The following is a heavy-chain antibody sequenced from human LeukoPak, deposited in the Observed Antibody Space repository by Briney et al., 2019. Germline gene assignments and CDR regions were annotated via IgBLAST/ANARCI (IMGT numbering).Heavy chain of an antibody. V-gene: IGHV4-59*02. J-gene: IGHJ4*02. D-gene: IGHD2-15*01. CDR2: VYYSGST. CDR3: ARIHRYCSGGACYVLDN. CDR1: GGSVSGYY. Sequence: SSETLSLTCVVSGGSVSGYYWGWIRQPPGRGLEWIGYVYYSGSTNYNPSFKSRITISVDTSRNQFSLQLSSVTAADTAVYYCARIHRYCSGGACYVLDNWGQGTLVAVSS.